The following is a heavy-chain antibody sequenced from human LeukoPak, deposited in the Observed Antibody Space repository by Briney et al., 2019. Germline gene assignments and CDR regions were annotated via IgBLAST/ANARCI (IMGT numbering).Heavy chain of an antibody. J-gene: IGHJ4*02. CDR2: MNPNSGST. CDR1: GYTFTSCD. V-gene: IGHV1-8*01. D-gene: IGHD4-11*01. Sequence: ASVKVSCKASGYTFTSCDINWVRQATGQGLEWMGWMNPNSGSTGYAQKFQGRVTMTRNTSISTAYMELSSLRSEDTAVYYCARAYMTTVTTGGYWGQGTLVTVSS. CDR3: ARAYMTTVTTGGY.